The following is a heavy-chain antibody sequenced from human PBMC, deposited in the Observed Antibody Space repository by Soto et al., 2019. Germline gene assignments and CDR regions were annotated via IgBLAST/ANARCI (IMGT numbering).Heavy chain of an antibody. V-gene: IGHV1-18*01. J-gene: IGHJ4*02. D-gene: IGHD2-21*01. CDR3: ASCGLRPEDY. CDR2: ISAYNGNT. CDR1: GYTFTSYG. Sequence: QVQLVQSGAEVKKPGASVKVSCKASGYTFTSYGISWVRQAPGQGLEWIGWISAYNGNTNHAQKLRGRVTMSTDTSTSTAYMEVRSLRLDNTAVYYCASCGLRPEDYWGQGTLVTFGS.